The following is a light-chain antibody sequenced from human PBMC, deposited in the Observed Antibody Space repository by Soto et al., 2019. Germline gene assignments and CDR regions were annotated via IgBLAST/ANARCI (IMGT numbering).Light chain of an antibody. CDR3: QQYNSYWT. CDR2: GAS. CDR1: QSVSSY. J-gene: IGKJ1*01. V-gene: IGKV3-11*01. Sequence: EIVLTQSPATLSLSPGERATLSCRASQSVSSYLAWYQQKPGQAPRLLIYGASSRATGIPDRFGGSGSGTDFTLTISSLQPDDFATYYCQQYNSYWTFGQGTKVDIK.